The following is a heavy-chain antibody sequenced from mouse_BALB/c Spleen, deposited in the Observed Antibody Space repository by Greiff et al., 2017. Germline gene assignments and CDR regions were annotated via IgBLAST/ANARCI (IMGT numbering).Heavy chain of an antibody. CDR3: ARKRSRDYAMDY. CDR2: ISSGSSTI. J-gene: IGHJ4*01. Sequence: EVQLVESGGGLVQPGGSRKLSCAASGFTFSSFGMHWVRQAPEKGLEWVAYISSGSSTIYYADTVKGRFTISRDNPKNTLFLQMTSLRSEDTAMYYCARKRSRDYAMDYWGQGTSVTVSS. V-gene: IGHV5-17*02. CDR1: GFTFSSFG.